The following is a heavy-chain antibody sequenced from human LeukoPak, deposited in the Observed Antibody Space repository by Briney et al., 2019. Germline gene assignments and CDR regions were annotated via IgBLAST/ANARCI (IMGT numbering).Heavy chain of an antibody. J-gene: IGHJ4*02. CDR3: ARDSYSSGSYYFDY. CDR1: GGSISSYY. D-gene: IGHD6-19*01. Sequence: PSETLSLTCTVSGGSISSYYWTWIRQPPGKGLEWIGYIYYSGSTNYNPSLKSRVTISVDTSKNQFSLKLSSVTAADTAVYYCARDSYSSGSYYFDYRGQGTLVTVSS. CDR2: IYYSGST. V-gene: IGHV4-59*01.